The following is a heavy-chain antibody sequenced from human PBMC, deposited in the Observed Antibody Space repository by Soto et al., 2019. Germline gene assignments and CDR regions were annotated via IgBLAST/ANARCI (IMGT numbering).Heavy chain of an antibody. CDR1: GFTFSSYA. J-gene: IGHJ4*02. V-gene: IGHV3-23*01. Sequence: EVQLLESGGGLVQPGGSLRLSCAASGFTFSSYAMNWVRQAPGKGLEWVSAISGSGGSTYYADSVKGRFTISRDNSKNTLYLQMNSLRAEDAAVYYCAKGAVVRGVYDLDYWGQGTLVTVSS. D-gene: IGHD3-10*01. CDR2: ISGSGGST. CDR3: AKGAVVRGVYDLDY.